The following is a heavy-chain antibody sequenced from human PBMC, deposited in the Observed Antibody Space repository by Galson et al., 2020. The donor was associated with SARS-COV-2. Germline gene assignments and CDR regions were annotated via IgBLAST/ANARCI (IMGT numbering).Heavy chain of an antibody. V-gene: IGHV4-59*01. CDR2: IHYTGST. CDR3: ASLNTYPNYYGMDV. J-gene: IGHJ6*02. Sequence: ASETLSLTCTVSGGSISSSYWSWIRQPPGKGLELIGYIHYTGSTNYNPSLKSRVIISVDTSKNQFFLKLSSVTAADTAVYYCASLNTYPNYYGMDVWGQGTTVTVSS. CDR1: GGSISSSY. D-gene: IGHD2-2*02.